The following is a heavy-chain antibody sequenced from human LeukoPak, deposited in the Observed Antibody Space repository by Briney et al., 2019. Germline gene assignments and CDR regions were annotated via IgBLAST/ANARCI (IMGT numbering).Heavy chain of an antibody. D-gene: IGHD3-10*01. Sequence: GGSLRPSCTASGFTFGDYAMSWVRQAAGKGLEWVGFIRSKAYGGTTEYAASVKGRFTISRDDSKSIAYLQMNSLKTEDTAVYYCTREGAAYGSGSYYFDYWGQGTLVTVSS. CDR3: TREGAAYGSGSYYFDY. J-gene: IGHJ4*02. CDR2: IRSKAYGGTT. CDR1: GFTFGDYA. V-gene: IGHV3-49*04.